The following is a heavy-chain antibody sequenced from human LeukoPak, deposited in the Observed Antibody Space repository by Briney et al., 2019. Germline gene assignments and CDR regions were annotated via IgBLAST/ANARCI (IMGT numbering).Heavy chain of an antibody. D-gene: IGHD6-13*01. CDR1: GYTFTSYY. V-gene: IGHV1-46*01. CDR3: ARGLTAAAGTDLWFDP. CDR2: INPNGGST. Sequence: ASVKVSCKASGYTFTSYYIHWVRQAPGQGLEWMGVINPNGGSTNYAQQFQGRVTMTRNTSISTAYMELSSLRSEDTAVYYCARGLTAAAGTDLWFDPWGQGTLVTVSS. J-gene: IGHJ5*02.